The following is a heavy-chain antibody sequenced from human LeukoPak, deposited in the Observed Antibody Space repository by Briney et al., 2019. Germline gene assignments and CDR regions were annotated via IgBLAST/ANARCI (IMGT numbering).Heavy chain of an antibody. J-gene: IGHJ4*02. CDR2: INHSGST. CDR1: GGSFSGYY. Sequence: SETLSLTCAVYGGSFSGYYWSWIRQPPGKGLEWIGEINHSGSTNYNPPLKSRVTISVDTSKNQFSLKLSSVTAADTAVYYCARGSTNYGAPRGYFDYWGQGTLVTVSS. V-gene: IGHV4-34*01. D-gene: IGHD4-17*01. CDR3: ARGSTNYGAPRGYFDY.